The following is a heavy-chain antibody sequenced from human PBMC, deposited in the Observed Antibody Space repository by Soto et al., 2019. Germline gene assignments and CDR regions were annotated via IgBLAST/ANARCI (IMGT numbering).Heavy chain of an antibody. CDR2: ISDSGDRT. CDR1: GFTLSMSA. J-gene: IGHJ3*01. Sequence: GGSLRLSCASSGFTLSMSAVNWVRQAPGKGLEWVSYISDSGDRTYYADSVKGRFTISRDRSKNTVSLQMDSLRAEDTAVYYCAKDRGIIVKAGDAFDVWGQGTNVTVSS. V-gene: IGHV3-23*01. CDR3: AKDRGIIVKAGDAFDV. D-gene: IGHD3-16*02.